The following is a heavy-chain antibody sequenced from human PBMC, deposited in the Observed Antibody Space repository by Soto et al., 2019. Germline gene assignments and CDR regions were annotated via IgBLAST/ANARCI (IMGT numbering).Heavy chain of an antibody. CDR1: GGSISSYY. J-gene: IGHJ4*02. CDR2: IYYSGST. CDR3: ARQGRFGELLIDY. V-gene: IGHV4-59*08. Sequence: SETLSLTCTVSGGSISSYYWSWIRQPPGKGLEWIGYIYYSGSTNYNPSLKSRVTISVDTSKNQFSLKLSSVTAADTAVYYCARQGRFGELLIDYWGQGTLVTVSS. D-gene: IGHD3-10*01.